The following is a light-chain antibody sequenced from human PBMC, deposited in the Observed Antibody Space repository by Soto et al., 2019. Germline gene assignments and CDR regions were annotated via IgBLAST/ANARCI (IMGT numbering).Light chain of an antibody. CDR1: QSVSSSF. CDR3: QQYDSSPPMYT. V-gene: IGKV3-20*01. Sequence: EIVLTQSPGTLSLSPGERATLSCRASQSVSSSFLAWYQQKPGQAPRLLIYGASIRATGSPDRFSGSGSGTDFTLSISRLEPEDFAVYYCQQYDSSPPMYTFGQGTKLEIK. CDR2: GAS. J-gene: IGKJ2*01.